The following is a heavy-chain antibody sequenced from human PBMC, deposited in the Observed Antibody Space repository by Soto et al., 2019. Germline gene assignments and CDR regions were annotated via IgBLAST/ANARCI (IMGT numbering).Heavy chain of an antibody. CDR2: IDVGNGNA. Sequence: SVKVSCKTSGFTFSSSAVRWVRQARGQRLQWIGWIDVGNGNANYAQMLQGRVTMTTDTSTSTAYMELRSLRSDDTAVYYCAREVMAGDWGHTDYWGQGTLVTVSS. CDR3: AREVMAGDWGHTDY. J-gene: IGHJ4*02. V-gene: IGHV1-58*01. CDR1: GFTFSSSA. D-gene: IGHD2-21*01.